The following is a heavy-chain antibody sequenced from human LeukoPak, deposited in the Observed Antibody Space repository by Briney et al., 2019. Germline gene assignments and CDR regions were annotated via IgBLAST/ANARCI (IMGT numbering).Heavy chain of an antibody. J-gene: IGHJ4*02. Sequence: GGSLRLSCAASGFTFSSYAMTWVRQAPGKGLEWVSYITRSSGTIHYADSVKGRFTISRDNAKNSLYLQMNSLRAEDTAVYYCARGRGIAAAVDCWGQGTLVTVSS. CDR1: GFTFSSYA. D-gene: IGHD6-13*01. CDR2: ITRSSGTI. V-gene: IGHV3-48*01. CDR3: ARGRGIAAAVDC.